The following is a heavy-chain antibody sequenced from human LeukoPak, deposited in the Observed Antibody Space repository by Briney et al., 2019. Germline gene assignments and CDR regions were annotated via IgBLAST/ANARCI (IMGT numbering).Heavy chain of an antibody. J-gene: IGHJ4*02. V-gene: IGHV3-30*02. CDR1: GFTFSSYG. D-gene: IGHD5-18*01. CDR2: IRYDGSNK. CDR3: ARVAVPQPRYYFDY. Sequence: GGSLRLSCAASGFTFSSYGMHWVRQAPGKGLEWVAFIRYDGSNKYYADSVKGRFTISRDNSKNTLYLQMNSLRAEDTAVYYCARVAVPQPRYYFDYWGQGTLVTVSS.